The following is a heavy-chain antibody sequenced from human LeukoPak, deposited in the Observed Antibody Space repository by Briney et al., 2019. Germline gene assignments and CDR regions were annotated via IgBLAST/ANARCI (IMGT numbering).Heavy chain of an antibody. D-gene: IGHD6-19*01. Sequence: GGSLRLSCAASGFTFSSYAMHWVRQAPGKGLEWVAVISYDGSNKYYADSVKGRFTISRDNAKNSLYLQMNSLRAEDTAVYYCAKDTDSGAYDHWGQGTLVTVSS. V-gene: IGHV3-30-3*01. CDR2: ISYDGSNK. CDR3: AKDTDSGAYDH. J-gene: IGHJ5*02. CDR1: GFTFSSYA.